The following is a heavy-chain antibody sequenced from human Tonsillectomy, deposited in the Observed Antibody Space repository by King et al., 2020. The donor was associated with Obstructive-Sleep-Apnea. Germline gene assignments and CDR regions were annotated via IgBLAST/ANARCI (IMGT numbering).Heavy chain of an antibody. Sequence: VQLVESGGGLVQPGGSLRLSCAASGFTFSSYWMIWVRQAPGKGLEWVANIKQDGSKIYYVDSVKGRFTISRDNAKNSLYLQMNSLRAADTAVYYCARMDSTTDFDHWGQGTLVTVSS. CDR1: GFTFSSYW. J-gene: IGHJ4*02. CDR2: IKQDGSKI. D-gene: IGHD3/OR15-3a*01. V-gene: IGHV3-7*03. CDR3: ARMDSTTDFDH.